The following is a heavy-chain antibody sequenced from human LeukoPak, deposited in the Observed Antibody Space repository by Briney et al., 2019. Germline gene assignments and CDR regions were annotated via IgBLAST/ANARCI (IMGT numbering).Heavy chain of an antibody. V-gene: IGHV3-21*04. J-gene: IGHJ5*02. D-gene: IGHD2-2*02. CDR2: ISTSSSYV. CDR1: GFTFSSYS. CDR3: AKAQYCGSSSCYTWFGP. Sequence: GSLRLSCAASGFTFSSYSMNWVRQAPGKGLEWVSSISTSSSYVYYADSVKGRFAISRDNSKNTMYLQMNSLRAEDTAVYYCAKAQYCGSSSCYTWFGPWGQRTLVTVSS.